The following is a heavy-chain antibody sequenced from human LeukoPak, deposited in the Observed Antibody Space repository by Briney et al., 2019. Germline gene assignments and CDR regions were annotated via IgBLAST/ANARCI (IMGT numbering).Heavy chain of an antibody. V-gene: IGHV4-59*01. CDR1: GGSISSYY. Sequence: SETLSLTCTVSGGSISSYYWSWIRQPPGKGLGWIGYIYYSGSTNYSPSPNIRVTISVDTSKNQFSPKLSSVTAADTAVYYCAREGANLPFDYWGQGTLVTVSS. D-gene: IGHD3-16*01. CDR3: AREGANLPFDY. CDR2: IYYSGST. J-gene: IGHJ4*02.